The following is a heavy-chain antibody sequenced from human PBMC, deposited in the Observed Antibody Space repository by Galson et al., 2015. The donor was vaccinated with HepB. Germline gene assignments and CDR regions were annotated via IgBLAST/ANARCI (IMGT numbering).Heavy chain of an antibody. CDR3: ARRGSSWHSQGKRPIDY. D-gene: IGHD6-13*01. J-gene: IGHJ4*02. Sequence: SETLSLTCAVYGGSFSGYYWSWIRQPPGKGLEWIGEINHSGSTNYNPSLKSRVTISVDTSKNQFSLKLSSVTAADTAVYYCARRGSSWHSQGKRPIDYWGQGTLVTVSS. CDR1: GGSFSGYY. CDR2: INHSGST. V-gene: IGHV4-34*01.